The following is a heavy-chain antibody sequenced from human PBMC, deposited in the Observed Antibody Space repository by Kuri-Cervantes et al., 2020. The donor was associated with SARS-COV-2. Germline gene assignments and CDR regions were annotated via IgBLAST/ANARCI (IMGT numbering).Heavy chain of an antibody. V-gene: IGHV3-21*01. CDR1: GFTFSSYS. D-gene: IGHD1-26*01. Sequence: GESLKISCAASGFTFSSYSMNWVRQAPGKGLEWVSSISSSSSYIYYADSVKGRFIISRDNAKNSLYLQMNSLRAEDTAVYYCASQGAVYWGQGTLVTVSS. CDR3: ASQGAVY. CDR2: ISSSSSYI. J-gene: IGHJ4*02.